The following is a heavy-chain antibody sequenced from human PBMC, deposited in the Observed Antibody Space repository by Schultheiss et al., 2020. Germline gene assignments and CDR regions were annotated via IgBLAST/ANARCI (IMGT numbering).Heavy chain of an antibody. J-gene: IGHJ5*02. V-gene: IGHV4-34*01. CDR1: GFTFSSYD. CDR2: INHSGST. D-gene: IGHD3-16*01. CDR3: ARWGQWFDP. Sequence: GSLRLSCAASGFTFSSYDMHWVRQAPGKGLEWIGEINHSGSTNYNPSLKSRVTISVDTSKNQFSLKLSSVTAADTAVYYCARWGQWFDPWGPGILVTGS.